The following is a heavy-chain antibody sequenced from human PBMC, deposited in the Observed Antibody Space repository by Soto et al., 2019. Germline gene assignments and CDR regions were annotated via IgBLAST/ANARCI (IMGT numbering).Heavy chain of an antibody. CDR1: GGSISSYY. D-gene: IGHD7-27*01. J-gene: IGHJ4*02. CDR2: IYYSGST. V-gene: IGHV4-59*01. Sequence: SETLSLTCTVSGGSISSYYWTWIRQPPGKGLEWIGYIYYSGSTNYNPSLKSRVTISVDTSKNQFSLKLSSVTAADTAVYYCARRWGTYFDFWGQGTLVTVSS. CDR3: ARRWGTYFDF.